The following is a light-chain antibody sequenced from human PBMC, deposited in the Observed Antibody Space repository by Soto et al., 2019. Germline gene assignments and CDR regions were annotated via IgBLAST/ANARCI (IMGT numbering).Light chain of an antibody. CDR2: GAS. CDR1: QSVNSSY. CDR3: QQYGSSTWT. Sequence: EIVLTQSPGTLPLSPGERATLSCRASQSVNSSYLAWYQQKPGQAPRLLIYGASSRATGIPDRFSGSGSGTVFTFTISRLVPEDFAVYYCQQYGSSTWTFGQGTKVEIK. V-gene: IGKV3-20*01. J-gene: IGKJ1*01.